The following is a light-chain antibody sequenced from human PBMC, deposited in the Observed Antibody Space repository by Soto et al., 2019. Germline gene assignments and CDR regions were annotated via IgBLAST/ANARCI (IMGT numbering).Light chain of an antibody. CDR3: SSYTNSNTRV. Sequence: QSALTQPASVSGSPGQSITISCTGTSSDVGGYTYVSWYQQHPGKAPKLMIYQVSNRPSGVSNRFSGSKSGNTASLTISGLQTEDEADCYCSSYTNSNTRVFGGGTKVTVL. CDR1: SSDVGGYTY. J-gene: IGLJ3*02. V-gene: IGLV2-14*01. CDR2: QVS.